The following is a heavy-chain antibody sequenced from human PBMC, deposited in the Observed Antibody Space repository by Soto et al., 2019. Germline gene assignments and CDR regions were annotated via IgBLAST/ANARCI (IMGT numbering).Heavy chain of an antibody. CDR3: AKNGDAGGWFGELLSGDYFDY. Sequence: QVQLVESGGGVVQPGRSLRLSCAASGFTFSSYAMHWVRQAPGKGLEWVSVISYDGSNKYYADSVKGRVTISRDNSKNTLYLQMNSVRAEDTDVYYCAKNGDAGGWFGELLSGDYFDYWGQGTLVTVSS. V-gene: IGHV3-30-3*02. CDR2: ISYDGSNK. CDR1: GFTFSSYA. D-gene: IGHD3-10*01. J-gene: IGHJ4*02.